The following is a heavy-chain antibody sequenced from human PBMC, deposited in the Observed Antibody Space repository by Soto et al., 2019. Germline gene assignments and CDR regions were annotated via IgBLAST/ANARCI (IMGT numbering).Heavy chain of an antibody. CDR2: INWNGGST. Sequence: PGGSLRLSCAASGFTFDDYGMSWVRQAPGKGLEWVSGINWNGGSTGYADSVKGRFTISRDNAKNSLYLQMNSLRAEDTALYHCARNFGPNYYYYYMDVWGKGTTVTVSS. V-gene: IGHV3-20*01. J-gene: IGHJ6*03. CDR1: GFTFDDYG. D-gene: IGHD3-3*01. CDR3: ARNFGPNYYYYYMDV.